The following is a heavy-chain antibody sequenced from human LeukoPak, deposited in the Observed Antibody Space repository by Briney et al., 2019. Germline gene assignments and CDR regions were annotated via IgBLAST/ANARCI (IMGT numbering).Heavy chain of an antibody. J-gene: IGHJ4*02. CDR3: AREGLRNVHNPLGY. Sequence: SETLSLTCAVYGGTLSGYYWSWLRQPPGKGLEWIGEIKESEKTNYNPSLKSRVTISIDTSKNQFSLKLSPVTAADTAVYYCAREGLRNVHNPLGYWGQGTLVTVSS. CDR2: IKESEKT. V-gene: IGHV4-34*01. CDR1: GGTLSGYY. D-gene: IGHD5-24*01.